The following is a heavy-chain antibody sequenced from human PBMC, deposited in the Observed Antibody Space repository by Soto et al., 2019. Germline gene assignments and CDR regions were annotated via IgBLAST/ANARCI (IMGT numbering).Heavy chain of an antibody. D-gene: IGHD3-22*01. CDR3: ARGWGYDSNDYYYAY. CDR2: IIPIFGTA. CDR1: GSTFSRHA. J-gene: IGHJ4*02. Sequence: QVQLVQSGAEVRKPGSSVKVSCKASGSTFSRHAISWVRQSPGQGLEWMGGIIPIFGTANHAQKFQGRVTIIADESTSKVYMELSSLRSEDTAMYYCARGWGYDSNDYYYAYWGQGTLVIVSS. V-gene: IGHV1-69*01.